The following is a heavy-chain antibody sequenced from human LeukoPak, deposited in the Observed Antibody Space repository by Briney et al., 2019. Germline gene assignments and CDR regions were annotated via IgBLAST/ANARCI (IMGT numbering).Heavy chain of an antibody. D-gene: IGHD6-6*01. V-gene: IGHV4-39*01. Sequence: GWXRLPPGKXLEWIGSIYYSGSTYYNPSLKNRVTISVDTSKNQFSLKLSSVTAADTAVFYCARHPELVQFDYWGQGTLVTVSS. J-gene: IGHJ4*02. CDR2: IYYSGST. CDR3: ARHPELVQFDY.